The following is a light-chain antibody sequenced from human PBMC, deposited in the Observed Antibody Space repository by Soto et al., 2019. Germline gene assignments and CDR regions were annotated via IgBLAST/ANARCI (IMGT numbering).Light chain of an antibody. V-gene: IGKV1-5*03. CDR3: QQYTSYPWT. CDR1: QSIRYW. Sequence: IQLSHSPSTPXXAVXXXXXXXCLASQSIRYWLAWFQQKPGKAPRLLIYEASRLESGVPSRISGSGSGTEFTLTISSLQPDDFATYYCQQYTSYPWTFGQGTKVDI. CDR2: EAS. J-gene: IGKJ1*01.